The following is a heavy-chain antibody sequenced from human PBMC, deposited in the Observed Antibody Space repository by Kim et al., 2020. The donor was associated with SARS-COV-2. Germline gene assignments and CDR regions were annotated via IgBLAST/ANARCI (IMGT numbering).Heavy chain of an antibody. Sequence: SETLSLTCAVYGGSFSAYYWTWIRQPPGKGLEWIGEIDHTGSTNYNPSLKSRVTISIDRSKDQFSLRLTSVTAADTGVYYCAGAPLRYFDSYYGLDVWGPGTTVTVSS. CDR2: IDHTGST. CDR3: AGAPLRYFDSYYGLDV. D-gene: IGHD3-9*01. CDR1: GGSFSAYY. J-gene: IGHJ6*02. V-gene: IGHV4-34*01.